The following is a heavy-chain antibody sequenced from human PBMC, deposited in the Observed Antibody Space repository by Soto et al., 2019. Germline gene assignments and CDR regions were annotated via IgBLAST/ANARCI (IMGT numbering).Heavy chain of an antibody. CDR3: ARHSIVVVTANFDY. D-gene: IGHD2-21*02. V-gene: IGHV4-39*01. J-gene: IGHJ4*02. Sequence: QLQLQESGPGLVKPSETLSLTCTVSGGSISSSSYYWGWIRQPPGKGLEWIGSIYYSGSTYYNPSLTSRVTISVDTSKNQFSLKLSSVTAADTAVYYCARHSIVVVTANFDYWGQGTLVTVSS. CDR1: GGSISSSSYY. CDR2: IYYSGST.